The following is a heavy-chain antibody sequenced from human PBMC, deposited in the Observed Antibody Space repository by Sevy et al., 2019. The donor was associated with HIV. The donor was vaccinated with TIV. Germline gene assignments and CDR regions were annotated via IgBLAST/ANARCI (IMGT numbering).Heavy chain of an antibody. D-gene: IGHD6-13*01. Sequence: GGSLRLSCAASGFTFSDYYMSWFRQAPGKGLEWVSYISSSGTTLYYVDSVQGRFTISRDNAKNSLYLQMNSLRVEDTAIYYCARGPRIATGAFDPWGQGTVVTVSS. V-gene: IGHV3-11*04. CDR3: ARGPRIATGAFDP. CDR1: GFTFSDYY. J-gene: IGHJ5*02. CDR2: ISSSGTTL.